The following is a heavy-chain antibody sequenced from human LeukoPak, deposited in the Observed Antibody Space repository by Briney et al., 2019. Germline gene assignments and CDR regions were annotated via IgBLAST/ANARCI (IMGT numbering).Heavy chain of an antibody. CDR1: GDSISSSSSY. Sequence: PSETLSLTCTVSGDSISSSSSYWGWIRQPPGKGLEWIGRIYTSGSTNYNPSPKSRVTISVDTSKNQFSLKLTSVIAADTAVYYCAGGYYSDSRGYYGPNRFDPWGQGTLVTVSS. V-gene: IGHV4-39*07. CDR2: IYTSGST. CDR3: AGGYYSDSRGYYGPNRFDP. J-gene: IGHJ5*02. D-gene: IGHD3-22*01.